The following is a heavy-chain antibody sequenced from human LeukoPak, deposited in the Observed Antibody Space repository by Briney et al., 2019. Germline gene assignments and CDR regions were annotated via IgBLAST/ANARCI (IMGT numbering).Heavy chain of an antibody. J-gene: IGHJ4*02. CDR3: ARSGYCSGGSCYVDY. Sequence: GGSLRLYCAASGFTFGSYAMHWVRQAAGQGLEYVSAFSSDGGSTYYANSVKGRFTIFRDNSKNTLYLQMGSLRDEDMAVYYCARSGYCSGGSCYVDYWGQGALVTVSS. D-gene: IGHD2-15*01. CDR2: FSSDGGST. V-gene: IGHV3-64*01. CDR1: GFTFGSYA.